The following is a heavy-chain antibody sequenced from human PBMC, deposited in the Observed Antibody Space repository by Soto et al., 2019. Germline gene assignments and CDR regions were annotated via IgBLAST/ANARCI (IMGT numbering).Heavy chain of an antibody. CDR1: GGSIYRSGYY. Sequence: SETLSLTCAVSGGSIYRSGYYWGWIRQPPGRGLEWIGNIDYNGVTYSNPSLKSRVTISRDTSKNQFSLKLTSVTAADTALYYCGKVLVGATGHTDSDSWGPGTLVTVSS. V-gene: IGHV4-39*01. D-gene: IGHD2-15*01. CDR2: IDYNGVT. J-gene: IGHJ4*02. CDR3: GKVLVGATGHTDSDS.